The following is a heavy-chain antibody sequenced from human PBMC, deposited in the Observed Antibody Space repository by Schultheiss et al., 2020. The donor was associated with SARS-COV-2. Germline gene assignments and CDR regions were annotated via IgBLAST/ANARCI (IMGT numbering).Heavy chain of an antibody. CDR3: ASTLGPYCSSTSCYDRGDV. Sequence: SETLSLTCTVSGGSISSSSYYWGWIRQPPGKGLEWIGRIYTSGSTNYNPSLKSRVTISVDTSKNQFSLKLSSVTAADTAVYYCASTLGPYCSSTSCYDRGDVWGKGTTVTVSS. J-gene: IGHJ6*04. CDR1: GGSISSSSYY. CDR2: IYTSGST. D-gene: IGHD2-2*01. V-gene: IGHV4-61*05.